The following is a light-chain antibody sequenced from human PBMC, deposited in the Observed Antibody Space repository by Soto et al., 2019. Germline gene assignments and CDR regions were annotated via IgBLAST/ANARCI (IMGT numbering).Light chain of an antibody. V-gene: IGKV1-5*01. CDR1: QSISSW. CDR2: DAS. Sequence: IQMNQSPSSLSASVGDTVTITCRASQSISSWLAWYQQKPGKAPKLLIYDASSLESGVPSRFSGSGSGTEFTLTISSLQPDDFATYYCQQYNTWTFGQGTKVDIK. J-gene: IGKJ1*01. CDR3: QQYNTWT.